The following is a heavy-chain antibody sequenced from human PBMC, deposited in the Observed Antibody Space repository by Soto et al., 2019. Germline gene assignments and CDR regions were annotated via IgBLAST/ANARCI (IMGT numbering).Heavy chain of an antibody. J-gene: IGHJ4*02. CDR3: AREHEVVAPDY. CDR2: ISYDGSNK. D-gene: IGHD2-15*01. V-gene: IGHV3-30-3*01. Sequence: GGSLRLSCAASGFTFSSYAMHWVRQAPGKGLEWVAVISYDGSNKYYADSVKGRFTISRDNSKNTLYLQMNSLRAEDTAVYYCAREHEVVAPDYWGQGTLVTVSS. CDR1: GFTFSSYA.